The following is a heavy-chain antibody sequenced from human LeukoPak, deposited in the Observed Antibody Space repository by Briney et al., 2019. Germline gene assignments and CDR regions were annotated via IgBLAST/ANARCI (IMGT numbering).Heavy chain of an antibody. CDR2: IYYSGST. J-gene: IGHJ4*02. Sequence: PSETLSLTCTVSGGSISSYYWSWIRQPPGKGLEWIGYIYYSGSTNYNPSLKSRVTISVDTSKNQFSLKLSSVTAADTAVYYCARLRERHEPGFDYWGQGTLVTVSS. CDR1: GGSISSYY. CDR3: ARLRERHEPGFDY. V-gene: IGHV4-59*08. D-gene: IGHD1-1*01.